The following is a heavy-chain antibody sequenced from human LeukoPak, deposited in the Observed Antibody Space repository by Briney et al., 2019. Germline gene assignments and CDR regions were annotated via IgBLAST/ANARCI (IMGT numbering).Heavy chain of an antibody. Sequence: ASVKVSCKASGYTFTDYYIHWVRRAPGQGLEWMGWINPNSGGTNYAQKFQGRVTMTRDTSTAYMELSRLRSDDTAVYYCARVPTERGFSGSYHLTSYYFDYWGQGTLVTVSS. CDR2: INPNSGGT. CDR3: ARVPTERGFSGSYHLTSYYFDY. CDR1: GYTFTDYY. J-gene: IGHJ4*02. V-gene: IGHV1-2*02. D-gene: IGHD1-26*01.